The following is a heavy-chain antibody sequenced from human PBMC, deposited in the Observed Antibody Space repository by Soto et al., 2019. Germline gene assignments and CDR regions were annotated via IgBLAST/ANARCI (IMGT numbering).Heavy chain of an antibody. CDR1: GDTFNFYT. J-gene: IGHJ4*02. Sequence: GASVKVSCQGSGDTFNFYTLNWGRQAPGLGLEWMGRFNPILSFSNSALKFQGRVTLTADKSTSTAYMVLSSLRSEDTAIYYFATSFGSGSRVFDYWGQGALVTVSS. CDR2: FNPILSFS. V-gene: IGHV1-69*02. D-gene: IGHD3-10*01. CDR3: ATSFGSGSRVFDY.